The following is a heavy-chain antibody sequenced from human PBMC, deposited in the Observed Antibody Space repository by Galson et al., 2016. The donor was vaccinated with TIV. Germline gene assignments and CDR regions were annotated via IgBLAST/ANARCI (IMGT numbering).Heavy chain of an antibody. J-gene: IGHJ4*02. D-gene: IGHD3-22*01. CDR1: GYTFTSFD. Sequence: SVKVSCKASGYTFTSFDISWIRQAPGRGPEWMGWMSPSNGNTGYAQKFRGRITMTRHPSTTTVYMELSGLTSEDTAVYYCARGHYYDSSGYSFDFWGQGTLVTVSS. CDR3: ARGHYYDSSGYSFDF. CDR2: MSPSNGNT. V-gene: IGHV1-8*01.